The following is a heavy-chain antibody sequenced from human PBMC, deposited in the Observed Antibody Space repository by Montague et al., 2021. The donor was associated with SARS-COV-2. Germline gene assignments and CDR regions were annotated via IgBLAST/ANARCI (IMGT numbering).Heavy chain of an antibody. CDR1: GGFIPSDEYY. CDR3: ARHPPGYYDRSGLYKLYWYFDL. D-gene: IGHD3-22*01. Sequence: TLSLTCTVSGGFIPSDEYYLSWIRQPAGKGLEWIGRIYTSGSINYNPSLQGRVTISVDTSNNQYSLKLSSVTAADTAVYYCARHPPGYYDRSGLYKLYWYFDLWGRGTLVTVSS. V-gene: IGHV4-61*02. J-gene: IGHJ2*01. CDR2: IYTSGSI.